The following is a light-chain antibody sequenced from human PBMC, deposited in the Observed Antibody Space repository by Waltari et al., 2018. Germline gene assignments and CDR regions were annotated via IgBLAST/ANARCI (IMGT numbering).Light chain of an antibody. CDR2: GAS. Sequence: EIVLTQSPGTLSLSPGERATLSCRASQSVSRTLAWYQQKPGQAPRLLIYGASIRATGIPDRFSGSGSGTDFSLTISRLEPEEFAVYYCQHYVRLPATFGQGTKVEIK. J-gene: IGKJ1*01. V-gene: IGKV3-20*01. CDR3: QHYVRLPAT. CDR1: QSVSRT.